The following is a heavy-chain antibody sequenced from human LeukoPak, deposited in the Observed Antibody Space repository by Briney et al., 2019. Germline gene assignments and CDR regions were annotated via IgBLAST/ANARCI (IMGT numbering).Heavy chain of an antibody. CDR3: ARGRQGAKTRYFDL. CDR2: ISSDGGST. J-gene: IGHJ2*01. Sequence: GGSLRLSCAASGIIFSNYAMHWVRQGPGKGLECISTISSDGGSTYYANSVKGRFTISRDNSKNTLYLQMGSLRAEYMAVYYCARGRQGAKTRYFDLWGRGTRVTVSS. CDR1: GIIFSNYA. D-gene: IGHD1-26*01. V-gene: IGHV3-64*01.